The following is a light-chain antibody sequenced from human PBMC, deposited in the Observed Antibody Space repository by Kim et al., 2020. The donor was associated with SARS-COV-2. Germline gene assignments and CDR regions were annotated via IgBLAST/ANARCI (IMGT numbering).Light chain of an antibody. CDR2: ADT. Sequence: GETLTIAGSGTSSDVGGYNVVSWYQQHPGEAPKVMIYADTRRPSGVSNRFSDSKSANTASLTISGLQAEDEADYYCCSYTTSDTWVFGGGTQLTVL. V-gene: IGLV2-23*01. CDR3: CSYTTSDTWV. CDR1: SSDVGGYNV. J-gene: IGLJ2*01.